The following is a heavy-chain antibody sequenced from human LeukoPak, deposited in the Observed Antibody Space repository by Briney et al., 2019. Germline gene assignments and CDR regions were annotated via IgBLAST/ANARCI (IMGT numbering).Heavy chain of an antibody. D-gene: IGHD2-2*01. CDR3: ARRRIYCSSTSCYLDY. J-gene: IGHJ4*02. Sequence: SETLSLTCAVYGGSFSGYYWSWIRQPPGKGLEWIGEINHSGSTNYNPSLKSRVTISVDTSKNQFSLKLSSVIAADTAVYYCARRRIYCSSTSCYLDYWGQGTLVTVSS. CDR1: GGSFSGYY. CDR2: INHSGST. V-gene: IGHV4-34*01.